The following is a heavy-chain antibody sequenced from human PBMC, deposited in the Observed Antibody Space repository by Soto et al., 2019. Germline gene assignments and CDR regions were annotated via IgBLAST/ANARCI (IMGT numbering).Heavy chain of an antibody. CDR3: VSPHPDSSNALDL. V-gene: IGHV3-30-3*01. CDR1: GFSFSHYA. J-gene: IGHJ5*02. CDR2: ISYDGDNQ. Sequence: HPGGSLRLSCAAAGFSFSHYAMHWVRQPPGKGLEWVALISYDGDNQYFSDSVRGRFTISRDNYKTTVHLEMNDLRLDDTATYYCVSPHPDSSNALDLWGRGTLVTVSS. D-gene: IGHD3-22*01.